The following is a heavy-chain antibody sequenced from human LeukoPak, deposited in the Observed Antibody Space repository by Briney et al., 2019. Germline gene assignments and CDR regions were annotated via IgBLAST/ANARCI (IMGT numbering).Heavy chain of an antibody. CDR1: GGSISSSSYY. CDR3: ARGFCSGGSCYWFAP. V-gene: IGHV4-30-2*01. J-gene: IGHJ5*02. D-gene: IGHD2-15*01. Sequence: PSETLSLTCTVSGGSISSSSYYWGWIRQPPGKGLEWIGYIYHSGSTYYNPSLKSRVTISVDRSKNQFSLKLSSVTAADTAVYYCARGFCSGGSCYWFAPGGRGTLVTVS. CDR2: IYHSGST.